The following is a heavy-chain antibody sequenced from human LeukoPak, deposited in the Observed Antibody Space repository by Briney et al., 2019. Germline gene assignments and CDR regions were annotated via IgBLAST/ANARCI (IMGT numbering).Heavy chain of an antibody. CDR2: ISSSSSYI. Sequence: GGSLRLSCAASGFTFSSYSMNWVRQAPGKGLEWVSSISSSSSYIYYADSVKGRFTISRDNAKNSLYLQMNSLRAEDTAVYYCARGAYSSGWAYFDHWGQGTLVTASS. CDR3: ARGAYSSGWAYFDH. CDR1: GFTFSSYS. V-gene: IGHV3-21*01. D-gene: IGHD6-19*01. J-gene: IGHJ4*02.